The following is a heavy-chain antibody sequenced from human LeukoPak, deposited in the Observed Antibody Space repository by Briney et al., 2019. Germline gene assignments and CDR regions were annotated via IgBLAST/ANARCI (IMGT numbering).Heavy chain of an antibody. V-gene: IGHV2-5*02. CDR1: GFSLTSSGVG. Sequence: ESGPTLVKPTQTLTLTCTFSGFSLTSSGVGVGWIRQPPGKALEWLAFIFWDGDKRYNPSLKTRVTIPTDTSHTEVVLRVTNVDPADTGTYYCAHLTTIFGVVSFFDYWGQGSLVSVSS. CDR3: AHLTTIFGVVSFFDY. D-gene: IGHD3-3*01. J-gene: IGHJ4*02. CDR2: IFWDGDK.